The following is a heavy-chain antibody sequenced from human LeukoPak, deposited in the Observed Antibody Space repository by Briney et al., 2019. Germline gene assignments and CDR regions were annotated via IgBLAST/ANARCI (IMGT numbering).Heavy chain of an antibody. J-gene: IGHJ2*01. CDR1: GFTFSIYD. V-gene: IGHV3-13*01. D-gene: IGHD7-27*01. CDR2: IGTAGDT. CDR3: ARVVTPPGDWYFDL. Sequence: PGGSLRFSCAASGFTFSIYDMHWVRQETGKGPEWVSGIGTAGDTYYPGSVKGRFTISRENAKNSLYLQMNSLRVGDTAVYYCARVVTPPGDWYFDLWGRGTLVTVSS.